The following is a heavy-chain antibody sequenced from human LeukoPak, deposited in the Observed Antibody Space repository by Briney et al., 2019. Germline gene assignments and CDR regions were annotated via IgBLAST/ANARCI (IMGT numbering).Heavy chain of an antibody. J-gene: IGHJ4*02. Sequence: GGSLRLSCAASGFSFSDYSMTWVRQAPGKGLEWVSYISRSSSTIYYADSMKGRFTISRDDVRYSLFLEIVSLRAEDTAVYYCARGGPYSTSGYENRRFDYWGQGTLVTVSS. V-gene: IGHV3-48*01. CDR2: ISRSSSTI. D-gene: IGHD2-21*01. CDR3: ARGGPYSTSGYENRRFDY. CDR1: GFSFSDYS.